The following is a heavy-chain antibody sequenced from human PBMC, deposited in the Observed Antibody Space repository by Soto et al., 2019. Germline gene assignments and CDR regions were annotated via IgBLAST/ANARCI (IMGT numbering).Heavy chain of an antibody. V-gene: IGHV4-30-4*01. CDR1: GGSISIGDHY. D-gene: IGHD5-18*01. CDR3: ARALIQLWPHYYYGMDV. J-gene: IGHJ6*02. CDR2: IYYSGTT. Sequence: PSETLSLTCTVSGGSISIGDHYWSCMRQPPGKGLEWIGYIYYSGTTYYNPSLKSRVTISVDTSENQFSLKVNSVTAADTAVYYCARALIQLWPHYYYGMDVWGQGTTVTVSS.